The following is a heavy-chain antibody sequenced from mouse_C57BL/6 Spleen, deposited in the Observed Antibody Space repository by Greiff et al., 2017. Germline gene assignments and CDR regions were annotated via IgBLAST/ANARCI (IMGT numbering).Heavy chain of an antibody. Sequence: VQLQQSGAELVRPGASVKLSCTASGFNIKDYYMHWVKQRPEQGLEWIGRIDPEDGDTEYAPKFQGKATMTADTSSNTAYLQLSSLTSEDTAVYYCTTHYSGSSAWFAYWGQGTLVTVSA. V-gene: IGHV14-1*01. CDR2: IDPEDGDT. D-gene: IGHD1-1*01. CDR3: TTHYSGSSAWFAY. J-gene: IGHJ3*01. CDR1: GFNIKDYY.